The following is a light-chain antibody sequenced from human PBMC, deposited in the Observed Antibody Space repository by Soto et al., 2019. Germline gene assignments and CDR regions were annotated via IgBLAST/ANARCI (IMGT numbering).Light chain of an antibody. CDR2: GAS. Sequence: EIVMTQSPDTLSVSPGERATLSCRASQSVSDNLAWHQQKPGQAPRLLIYGASTKATGIPDRFSGSGSGTEFTLTISSLQSEDFAVYYCQQYDNWPLTFGQGTKVDIK. J-gene: IGKJ1*01. CDR3: QQYDNWPLT. CDR1: QSVSDN. V-gene: IGKV3-15*01.